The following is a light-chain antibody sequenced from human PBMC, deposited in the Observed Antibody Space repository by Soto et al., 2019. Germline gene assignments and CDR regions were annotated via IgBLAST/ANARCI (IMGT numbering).Light chain of an antibody. CDR2: AAS. Sequence: DIQRTQSPSSLSASVGYRVTITGRASQGIRNDLGWYQQKPGKAPKRLIYAASSLQSGVPSRFSGSGSGTEFTLTISSLQPEDFATYYCLQYYTYPSITFGQGTRLEIK. J-gene: IGKJ5*01. V-gene: IGKV1-17*01. CDR1: QGIRND. CDR3: LQYYTYPSIT.